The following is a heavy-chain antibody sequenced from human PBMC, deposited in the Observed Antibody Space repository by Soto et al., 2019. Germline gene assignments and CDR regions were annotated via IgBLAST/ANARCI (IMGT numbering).Heavy chain of an antibody. Sequence: GASVKVSCKASGGTFSSYAISWVRQAPGQGLEWMGGIIPIFGTANYAQKFQGRVTITADESTSTAYMELSSLRSEDTAVYYCAGEGGFRYYYGSGTLVWFDPWGQGTLVTVSS. V-gene: IGHV1-69*13. J-gene: IGHJ5*02. D-gene: IGHD3-10*01. CDR3: AGEGGFRYYYGSGTLVWFDP. CDR2: IIPIFGTA. CDR1: GGTFSSYA.